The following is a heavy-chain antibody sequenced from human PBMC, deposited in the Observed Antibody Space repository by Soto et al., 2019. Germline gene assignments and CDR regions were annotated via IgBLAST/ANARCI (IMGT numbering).Heavy chain of an antibody. Sequence: QVQLVQSGAEVTKPGASVKDSCKASGYTLTSYGISWVRQAPGQGLEWMGWISAYNGDTNYAQSLQGRVTMTPDTSTTTAYMARRSLRSDDTAVYYCVTTIGYSYSYFGMDVGGQGTTVTGSS. V-gene: IGHV1-18*01. D-gene: IGHD5-12*01. CDR3: VTTIGYSYSYFGMDV. CDR1: GYTLTSYG. J-gene: IGHJ6*02. CDR2: ISAYNGDT.